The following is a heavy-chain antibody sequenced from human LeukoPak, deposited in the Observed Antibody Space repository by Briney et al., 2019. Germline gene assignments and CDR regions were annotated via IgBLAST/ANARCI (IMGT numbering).Heavy chain of an antibody. CDR2: IKKDGSQR. J-gene: IGHJ6*03. D-gene: IGHD6-13*01. CDR3: AREAAAYHDDYYYYMDV. Sequence: PGGSLRLSCAASGFTFSSYWMSWVRQAPGKGLEWVVNIKKDGSQRYYVDSVKGRFSIPRDNAKHSLYLQMNSLRAEDTAVCYFAREAAAYHDDYYYYMDVWGKGTTVTVSS. CDR1: GFTFSSYW. V-gene: IGHV3-7*01.